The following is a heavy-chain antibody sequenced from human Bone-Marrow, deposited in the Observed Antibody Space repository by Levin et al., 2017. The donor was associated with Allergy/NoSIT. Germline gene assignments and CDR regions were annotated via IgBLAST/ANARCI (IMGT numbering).Heavy chain of an antibody. CDR1: RYTFSGSW. Sequence: NHGESLKISCKGSRYTFSGSWIGWVRQMPGKGLEWMGIIYPDDSDTRYSPSFEGRVTFSVDKSISAAYLQWSSLRASDTAMYYCARREMATKNDAFDIWGQGTMVIVSS. CDR3: ARREMATKNDAFDI. CDR2: IYPDDSDT. V-gene: IGHV5-51*01. J-gene: IGHJ3*02. D-gene: IGHD5-24*01.